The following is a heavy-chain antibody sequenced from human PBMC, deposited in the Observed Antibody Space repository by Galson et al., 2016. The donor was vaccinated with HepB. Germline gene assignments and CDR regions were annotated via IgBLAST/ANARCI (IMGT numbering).Heavy chain of an antibody. D-gene: IGHD2-2*01. V-gene: IGHV3-7*03. CDR1: GESFTGHY. CDR3: ARDRSYCSGTRCYDVFDI. J-gene: IGHJ3*02. CDR2: MKLDGSKE. Sequence: ETLSLTCAVYGESFTGHYWSWIRQAPGKGLEWVANMKLDGSKEHYVDSVEGRFSISRDSAKNSVYLQMNSLRAEDTAVYYCARDRSYCSGTRCYDVFDIWGQGTMVTVSS.